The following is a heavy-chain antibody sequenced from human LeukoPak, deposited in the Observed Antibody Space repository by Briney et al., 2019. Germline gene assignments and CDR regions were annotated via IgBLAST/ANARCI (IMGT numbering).Heavy chain of an antibody. V-gene: IGHV3-21*01. Sequence: AGGSLRLSCAASGFAFSDYTMTWVRQAPGKGLEWVSSISPNSSYIYYSDSLKGRLTISRDNAKNSLYLQMNSLRAEDTAVYYCATTHDSSWYVGYFQHWGQGTLVTVSS. CDR2: ISPNSSYI. J-gene: IGHJ1*01. CDR1: GFAFSDYT. CDR3: ATTHDSSWYVGYFQH. D-gene: IGHD6-13*01.